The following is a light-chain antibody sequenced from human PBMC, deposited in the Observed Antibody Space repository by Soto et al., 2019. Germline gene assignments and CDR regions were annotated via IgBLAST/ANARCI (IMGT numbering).Light chain of an antibody. J-gene: IGLJ3*02. V-gene: IGLV1-47*01. Sequence: QSVLPQPPSASGTPGQRVTISCSGSSSNIGSNYVYWYQQLPGTAPKLLIYRNNQRPSGVPDRFSGSKSGTSASLAIRGLRSEDEADYYCAAWDDSLSAPWVFGGGTKLTVL. CDR2: RNN. CDR3: AAWDDSLSAPWV. CDR1: SSNIGSNY.